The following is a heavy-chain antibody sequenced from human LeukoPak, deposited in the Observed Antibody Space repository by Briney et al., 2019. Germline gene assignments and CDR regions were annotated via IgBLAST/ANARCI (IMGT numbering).Heavy chain of an antibody. CDR1: DFTFSMYA. CDR2: ISASGDNI. J-gene: IGHJ4*02. Sequence: PGGSLRLSCATFDFTFSMYAMNWVRQAPGKGLEWVSGISASGDNIYYADSVKGRFTISRENSKNTLYLQMNSLRAEDTAVYYCAKDQAYDSSGYYYPRLDYWGQGTLVTVSS. D-gene: IGHD3-22*01. CDR3: AKDQAYDSSGYYYPRLDY. V-gene: IGHV3-23*01.